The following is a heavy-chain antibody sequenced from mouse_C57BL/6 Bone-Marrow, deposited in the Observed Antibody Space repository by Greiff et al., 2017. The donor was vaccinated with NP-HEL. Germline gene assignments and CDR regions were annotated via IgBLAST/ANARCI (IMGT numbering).Heavy chain of an antibody. V-gene: IGHV8-8*01. D-gene: IGHD2-4*01. CDR1: GFSLSTFGMG. J-gene: IGHJ4*01. CDR2: IWWDDDK. Sequence: QVTLKVSGPGILQPSQTLSLTCSFSGFSLSTFGMGVGWIRQPSGKGLEWLAHIWWDDDKSYNPALKSRLTISKDTSKNQVFLKIANVDTADTATYYCARIPLYYDYDENAMDYWGQGTSVTVSS. CDR3: ARIPLYYDYDENAMDY.